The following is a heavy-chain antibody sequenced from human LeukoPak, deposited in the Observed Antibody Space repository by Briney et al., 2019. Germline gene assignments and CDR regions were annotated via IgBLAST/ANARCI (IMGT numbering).Heavy chain of an antibody. J-gene: IGHJ3*02. Sequence: PSETLSLTCTVSGGSISSYYWTWIRQPPGKGLEWIGHIYYNGSTNYNPSLKSRVTMSVDTSKNQFSLKLSSVTAADTAVYYCARDGRDAFDIWGQGTMVTVSS. CDR2: IYYNGST. CDR1: GGSISSYY. CDR3: ARDGRDAFDI. V-gene: IGHV4-59*12.